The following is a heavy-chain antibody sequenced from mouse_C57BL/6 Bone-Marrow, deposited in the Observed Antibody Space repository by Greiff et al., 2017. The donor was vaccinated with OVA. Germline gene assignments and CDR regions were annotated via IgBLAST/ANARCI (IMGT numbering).Heavy chain of an antibody. Sequence: EVKLMESGPGLVKPSQSLSLTCSVTGYSITSGYYWNWIRQFPGNKLEWMGYISYDGSNNYNPSLKNRISITLDTSKNQFFLKLNSVTTEDTATYYCASLWYLFAYWGQGTLVTVSA. V-gene: IGHV3-6*01. J-gene: IGHJ3*01. CDR2: ISYDGSN. CDR1: GYSITSGYY. CDR3: ASLWYLFAY. D-gene: IGHD2-1*01.